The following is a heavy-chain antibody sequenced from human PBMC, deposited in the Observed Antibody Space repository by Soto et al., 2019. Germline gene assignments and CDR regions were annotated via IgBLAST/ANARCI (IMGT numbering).Heavy chain of an antibody. D-gene: IGHD4-17*01. CDR1: GGSFSGYY. J-gene: IGHJ5*02. CDR3: ARDLADYANSSGYNWFDP. Sequence: SETLSLTCAVYGGSFSGYYWSWIRQPPGKGLEWIGEINHSGSTNYNPSLKSRVTISVDTSKNQFSLKLSSVTAADTAVYYCARDLADYANSSGYNWFDPWGQGTLVTVSS. CDR2: INHSGST. V-gene: IGHV4-34*01.